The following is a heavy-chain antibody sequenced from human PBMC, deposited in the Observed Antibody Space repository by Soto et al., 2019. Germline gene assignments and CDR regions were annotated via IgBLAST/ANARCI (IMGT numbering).Heavy chain of an antibody. V-gene: IGHV1-46*01. CDR3: ARDSSRQYGMDV. Sequence: ASVEVSCKASGYTLTSYYMHWVRQAPGQGLEWMGIINPSGGSTSYAQKFQGRVTMTRDTSTSTVYMELSSLRSEDTAVYYCARDSSRQYGMDVWGQGTTVTVSS. J-gene: IGHJ6*02. CDR1: GYTLTSYY. D-gene: IGHD3-10*01. CDR2: INPSGGST.